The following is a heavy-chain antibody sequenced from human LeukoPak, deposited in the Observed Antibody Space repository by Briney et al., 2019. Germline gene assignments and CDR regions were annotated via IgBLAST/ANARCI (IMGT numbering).Heavy chain of an antibody. CDR1: GYTFTGYY. CDR2: INPNSGGT. J-gene: IGHJ1*01. CDR3: AREGYCSSTSCYIYFQR. V-gene: IGHV1-2*02. D-gene: IGHD2-2*02. Sequence: ASVKVSCKASGYTFTGYYMHWVRQAPGQRLEWMGWINPNSGGTNYAQKFQGRVTMTRDTSISTAYMELSRLRSDDTAVYYCAREGYCSSTSCYIYFQRWGQGTLVTVSS.